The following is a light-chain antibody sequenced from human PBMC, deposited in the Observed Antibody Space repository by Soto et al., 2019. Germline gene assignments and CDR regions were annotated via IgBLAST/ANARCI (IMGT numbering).Light chain of an antibody. Sequence: QSVLTQPPSVSGAPGQRVTISCTGSSSNIGAGYDVHWYQQVPGMAPKLLIFGNSNRPSGVPDRFSGSKSGTSASLAITGLQAEDEADYYCQSYDSSLSASVFGGGTKLTVL. CDR2: GNS. J-gene: IGLJ2*01. V-gene: IGLV1-40*01. CDR1: SSNIGAGYD. CDR3: QSYDSSLSASV.